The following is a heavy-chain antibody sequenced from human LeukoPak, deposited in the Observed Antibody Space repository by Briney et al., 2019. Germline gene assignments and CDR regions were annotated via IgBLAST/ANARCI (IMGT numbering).Heavy chain of an antibody. Sequence: GASVKVSCKASGYTFTGYYMHWVRQAPGQGLEWMGWINPNSGGTNYAQKFQGRVTMTRDTSISTAYMELSRLRSDDTAVYYCARDGGYGSGSYRVYYYYTDVWAKGPRSPSP. J-gene: IGHJ6*03. V-gene: IGHV1-2*02. CDR3: ARDGGYGSGSYRVYYYYTDV. D-gene: IGHD3-10*01. CDR1: GYTFTGYY. CDR2: INPNSGGT.